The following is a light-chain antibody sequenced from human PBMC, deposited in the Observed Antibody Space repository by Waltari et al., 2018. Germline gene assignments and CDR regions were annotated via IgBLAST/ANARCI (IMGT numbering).Light chain of an antibody. CDR3: CSYAGSYTHVV. V-gene: IGLV2-11*01. CDR1: SSDVGGYDY. CDR2: DGT. Sequence: QSALTQPRSVSGSPGQSVTISCTGTSSDVGGYDYVSWYQHHPGKAPKLMICDGTKRPSGVPDRFSGSKSGHTASLTISGLQAEDEADYYCCSYAGSYTHVVFGGGTKLTVL. J-gene: IGLJ2*01.